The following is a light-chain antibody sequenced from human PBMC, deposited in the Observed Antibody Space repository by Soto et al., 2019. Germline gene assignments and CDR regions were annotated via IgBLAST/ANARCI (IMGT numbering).Light chain of an antibody. CDR3: MQRTHRPPT. CDR2: KAS. V-gene: IGKV2-30*01. Sequence: DVVMTQSPLSLPVTLGQSASISCRSSHSVVYRDGIAYSSWCQQRPGQSPRRLIYKASKRDSGRPDRFRGSASGTYLTLTIIRASAEDVDAYSCMQRTHRPPTFGRGTKVEFK. J-gene: IGKJ1*01. CDR1: HSVVYRDGIAY.